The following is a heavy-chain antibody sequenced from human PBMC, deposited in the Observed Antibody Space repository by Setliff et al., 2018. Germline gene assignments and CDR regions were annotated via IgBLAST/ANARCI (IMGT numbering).Heavy chain of an antibody. CDR1: GGSFSGYY. D-gene: IGHD6-19*01. CDR2: INHSGST. J-gene: IGHJ6*03. CDR3: ARVGLGPGGYYYMDV. V-gene: IGHV4-34*01. Sequence: SETLSLTCAVYGGSFSGYYWSWIRQPPGKGLEWIGEINHSGSTNYNPSLKSRVTISVDTSKNQFSLKLSSVTAADTAVYYCARVGLGPGGYYYMDVWGKGTTVTVSS.